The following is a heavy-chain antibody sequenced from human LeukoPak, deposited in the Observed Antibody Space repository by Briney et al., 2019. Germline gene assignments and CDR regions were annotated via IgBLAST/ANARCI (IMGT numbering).Heavy chain of an antibody. Sequence: SETLSLTCAVYGGSFSGYYWSWIRQPAGKGLEWIGRIYTSGSTNHNPSLKSRVTISVDTSKNQFSLKLSSVTAADTAVYYCARADVHGWQRRAFDYWGQGTLVTVSS. CDR2: IYTSGST. D-gene: IGHD2-15*01. CDR3: ARADVHGWQRRAFDY. J-gene: IGHJ4*02. CDR1: GGSFSGYY. V-gene: IGHV4-59*10.